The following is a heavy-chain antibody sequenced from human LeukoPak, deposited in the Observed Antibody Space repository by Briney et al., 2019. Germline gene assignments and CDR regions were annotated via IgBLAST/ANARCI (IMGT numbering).Heavy chain of an antibody. Sequence: SETLSLTCSVSGGSISGYYWNWIRQPPGKGLEWTGYIYYSGSTNYNSSLKGRVTISVDTSKNQFSLKLSSVTAADTAVYYCAKDEGGVLRFLEWLLAYWGQGTLVTVSS. CDR1: GGSISGYY. CDR3: AKDEGGVLRFLEWLLAY. V-gene: IGHV4-59*01. CDR2: IYYSGST. J-gene: IGHJ4*02. D-gene: IGHD3-3*01.